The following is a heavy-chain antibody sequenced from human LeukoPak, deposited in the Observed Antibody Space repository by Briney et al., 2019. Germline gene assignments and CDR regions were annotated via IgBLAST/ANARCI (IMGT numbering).Heavy chain of an antibody. V-gene: IGHV3-7*01. J-gene: IGHJ6*02. CDR2: IKQDGSEK. CDR3: AREQWLVPDYYYGMDV. CDR1: GFTFSIYA. Sequence: GGSLRLSCAASGFTFSIYAMSWVRQAPGKGLEWVANIKQDGSEKYYVGSVKGRFTISRDNAKNSLYLQMNSLRAGDTAVYYCAREQWLVPDYYYGMDVWGQGTTVTVSS. D-gene: IGHD6-19*01.